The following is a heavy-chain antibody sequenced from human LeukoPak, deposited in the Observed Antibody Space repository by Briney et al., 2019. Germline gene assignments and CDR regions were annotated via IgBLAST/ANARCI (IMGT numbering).Heavy chain of an antibody. V-gene: IGHV3-13*01. CDR2: VGTSGDT. J-gene: IGHJ2*01. CDR1: GFTFSIYD. D-gene: IGHD3-3*01. Sequence: GGSLRLSCAASGFTFSIYDMHWVRQTTGKGLEWVAGVGTSGDTYYPVSVKGRFTISRDNAKNSLYLQMNSLRAEDTAVYYCARVWSSRSAGGWYCDLWGRGTLVTVSS. CDR3: ARVWSSRSAGGWYCDL.